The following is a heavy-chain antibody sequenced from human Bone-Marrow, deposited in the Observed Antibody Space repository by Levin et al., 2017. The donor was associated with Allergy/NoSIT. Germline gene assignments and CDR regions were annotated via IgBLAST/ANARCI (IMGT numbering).Heavy chain of an antibody. D-gene: IGHD5-12*01. CDR2: IYNSGNT. Sequence: LRLSCSVSGDAISTGTYYWSWIRQHPGKGLEWIAYIYNSGNTYYNPSLKSRTTISIDKSKNQFSLSLTSVTAADTAVYYCAGSLDIVTTMAFDFWGQGTLATVSS. CDR1: GDAISTGTYY. J-gene: IGHJ4*02. CDR3: AGSLDIVTTMAFDF. V-gene: IGHV4-31*03.